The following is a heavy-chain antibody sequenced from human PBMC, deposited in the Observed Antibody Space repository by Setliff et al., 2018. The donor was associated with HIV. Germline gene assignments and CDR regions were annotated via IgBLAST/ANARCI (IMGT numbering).Heavy chain of an antibody. J-gene: IGHJ4*02. CDR1: GYTFSDYG. Sequence: ASVKVSCKASGYTFSDYGISWVRQAPGQGPEWVGWISAYTGNRNYTQKLQGRVIMTTQRSTSTAYMELRSLRSDDTAVYYCARDRPGMDCTTTSCYAPLDYWGQGTLVTVSS. V-gene: IGHV1-18*01. CDR2: ISAYTGNR. CDR3: ARDRPGMDCTTTSCYAPLDY. D-gene: IGHD2-2*01.